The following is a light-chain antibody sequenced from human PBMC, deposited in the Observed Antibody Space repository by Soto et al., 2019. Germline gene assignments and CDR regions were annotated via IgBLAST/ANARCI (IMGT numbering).Light chain of an antibody. J-gene: IGLJ2*01. Sequence: QSVLTQPRSVSGSPGQSVTISCTGTSSDVGGYNYVSWYQQHPGKAPKLIIYDVNKRPSGVPDRFSGSKSGNTASLTISGLQAEDEADYYCCSYAGNYTFIFGGGTKLTVL. CDR2: DVN. CDR3: CSYAGNYTFI. CDR1: SSDVGGYNY. V-gene: IGLV2-11*01.